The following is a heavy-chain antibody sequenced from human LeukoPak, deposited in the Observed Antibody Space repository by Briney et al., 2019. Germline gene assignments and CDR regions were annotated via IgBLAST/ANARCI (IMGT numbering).Heavy chain of an antibody. V-gene: IGHV6-1*01. J-gene: IGHJ4*02. Sequence: SQTLSLTCAISGDSVSTNSAAWNWIRQSPSRGLEWLGRTYYRSKWYNDYAVSVKSRITINADTSENQFSLQLNSVTPEDTAVYYCARGSINWNRVLFDYWGQGTLVTVSS. CDR3: ARGSINWNRVLFDY. CDR1: GDSVSTNSAA. CDR2: TYYRSKWYN. D-gene: IGHD1-1*01.